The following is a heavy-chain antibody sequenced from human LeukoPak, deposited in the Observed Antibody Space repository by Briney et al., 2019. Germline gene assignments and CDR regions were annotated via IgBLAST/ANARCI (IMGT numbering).Heavy chain of an antibody. D-gene: IGHD2-15*01. CDR2: IYYSGST. V-gene: IGHV4-39*07. CDR1: GGSISSSSYY. CDR3: AREYCSGGSCYSPWYIDL. J-gene: IGHJ2*01. Sequence: SETLSLTCTVSGGSISSSSYYWGWIRQPPGKGLEWIGSIYYSGSTYYNPSLKSRVTISVDTSKNQFSLNLSSVTAADTAVYYCAREYCSGGSCYSPWYIDLWGRGTLVTVSS.